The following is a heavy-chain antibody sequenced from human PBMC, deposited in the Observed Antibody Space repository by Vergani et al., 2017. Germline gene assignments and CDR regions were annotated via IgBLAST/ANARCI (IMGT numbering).Heavy chain of an antibody. CDR1: GFTFSSYAMH. Sequence: QVQLVESGGGVVQPGRSLRLSCAASGFTFSSYAMHWVRQAPGKGLEWIGYIYYSGSTYYNPSLKSRVTISVDTSKNQFSLKLSSVTAADTAVYYCARDRGGSGSYEYYFDYWGQGTLVTVSS. CDR2: IYYSGST. D-gene: IGHD3-10*01. J-gene: IGHJ4*02. V-gene: IGHV4-31*02. CDR3: ARDRGGSGSYEYYFDY.